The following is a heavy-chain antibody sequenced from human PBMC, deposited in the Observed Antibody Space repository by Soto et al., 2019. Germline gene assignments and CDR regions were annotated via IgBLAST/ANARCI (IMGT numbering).Heavy chain of an antibody. CDR1: GGSISSYY. V-gene: IGHV4-59*01. Sequence: SEPLSLTCTVSGGSISSYYWSWIRQPPGKGLEWIGYIYYSGSTNYNPSLKSRVTISVDTSKNQFSLKLSSVTAADTAVYYCARAKGIAARPQDYWGQGTLVTVSS. CDR3: ARAKGIAARPQDY. CDR2: IYYSGST. D-gene: IGHD6-6*01. J-gene: IGHJ4*02.